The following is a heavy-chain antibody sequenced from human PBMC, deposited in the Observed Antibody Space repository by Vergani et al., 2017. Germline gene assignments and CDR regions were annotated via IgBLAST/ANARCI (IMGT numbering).Heavy chain of an antibody. D-gene: IGHD1-1*01. CDR3: ARQDMLTGSFYSY. J-gene: IGHJ4*02. Sequence: EVQLVQSGAELKKPGESLKISCKASGYRFTDYWIAWVRQMPGKGLEWMGIIFPGYSDTRYGPSFQGQVTISVDKSVSTTFLQWSSLQASDTAIYYCARQDMLTGSFYSYWGQGSLVTVSS. V-gene: IGHV5-51*01. CDR1: GYRFTDYW. CDR2: IFPGYSDT.